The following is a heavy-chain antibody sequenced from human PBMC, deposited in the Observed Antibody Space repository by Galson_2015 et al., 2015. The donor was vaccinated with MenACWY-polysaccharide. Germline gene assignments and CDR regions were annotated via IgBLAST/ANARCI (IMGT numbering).Heavy chain of an antibody. D-gene: IGHD5-12*01. CDR1: GFTFSTYW. J-gene: IGHJ4*02. V-gene: IGHV3-74*01. CDR3: ARGYSAYD. CDR2: IKSDGSST. Sequence: SLRLSCAASGFTFSTYWMHWVRQAPGKGLVWVSRIKSDGSSTNYADSVKDRFTISRDNAKNTLYLQMNNLRAEDTALYYCARGYSAYDWGQGTLVTVSA.